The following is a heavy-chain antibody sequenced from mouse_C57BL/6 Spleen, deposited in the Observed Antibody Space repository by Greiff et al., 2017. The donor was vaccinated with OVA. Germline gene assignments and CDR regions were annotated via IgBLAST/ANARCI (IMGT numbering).Heavy chain of an antibody. CDR1: GYTFTSYW. V-gene: IGHV1-52*01. J-gene: IGHJ1*03. Sequence: QVQLQQPGAELVRPGSSVKLSCKASGYTFTSYWMHWVKQRPIQGLEWIGNIDPSDSETHYNQKFKDQATLTVDKSSSTAYMQLSSLTSEDSAVYYCARASTTVVATPYWYFDVWGTGTTVTVSS. CDR3: ARASTTVVATPYWYFDV. D-gene: IGHD1-1*01. CDR2: IDPSDSET.